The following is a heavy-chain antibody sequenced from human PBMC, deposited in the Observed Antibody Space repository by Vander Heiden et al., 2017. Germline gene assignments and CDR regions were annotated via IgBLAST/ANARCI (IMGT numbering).Heavy chain of an antibody. Sequence: QLQLQESGPGLVKPSETLSLTCTVSGGSLSRSSYYWGWIRQPPGKGLEWIGSIYYSGSTYYNPSLKSRVTISVDTSKNQFSLKLSSVTAADTAVYYCARGGAYYDILTGYYKGDAFDIWGQGTMVTVSS. J-gene: IGHJ3*02. CDR1: GGSLSRSSYY. CDR3: ARGGAYYDILTGYYKGDAFDI. D-gene: IGHD3-9*01. V-gene: IGHV4-39*01. CDR2: IYYSGST.